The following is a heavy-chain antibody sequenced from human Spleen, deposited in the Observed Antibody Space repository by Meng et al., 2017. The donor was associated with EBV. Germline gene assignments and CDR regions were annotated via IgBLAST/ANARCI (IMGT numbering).Heavy chain of an antibody. D-gene: IGHD4-17*01. CDR3: ARSGYGDYSHNWFDP. CDR1: GGNSSSDA. J-gene: IGHJ5*02. V-gene: IGHV1-69*01. CDR2: IIPIFGTA. Sequence: VQLVLCGAEGRKPGSVVMASCKAPGGNSSSDAISWVRQATGQGLEWMGGIIPIFGTANYAQKFQGRVTITADESTSTAYMELSSLRSEDTAVYYCARSGYGDYSHNWFDPWGQGTLVTVSS.